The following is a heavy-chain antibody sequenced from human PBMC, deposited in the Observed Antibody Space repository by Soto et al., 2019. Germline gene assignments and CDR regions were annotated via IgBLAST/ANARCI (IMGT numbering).Heavy chain of an antibody. Sequence: LRLSCAASGFTFSSYAMSWVRQAPGKGLEWVSAISGSGGSTYYADSVKGRFTISRDNSKNTLYLQMNSLRAEDTAVYYCAKPPKSITMVRGVILDYYYYGMDVSGQGPTVTVYS. CDR1: GFTFSSYA. CDR3: AKPPKSITMVRGVILDYYYYGMDV. CDR2: ISGSGGST. V-gene: IGHV3-23*01. D-gene: IGHD3-10*01. J-gene: IGHJ6*02.